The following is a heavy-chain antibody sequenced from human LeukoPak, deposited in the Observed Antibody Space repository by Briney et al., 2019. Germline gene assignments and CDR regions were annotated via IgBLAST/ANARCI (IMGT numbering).Heavy chain of an antibody. CDR2: ISSSGSTI. Sequence: GGSLRLSCAASGFTFSDYYMSWIRQAPGKGLEWVSYISSSGSTIYYADSVKGRFTISRDNAKNSLYLQMNSLRAEDTAVYYCARDGIVGATWEYFDYWGQGTLVTVSS. CDR1: GFTFSDYY. CDR3: ARDGIVGATWEYFDY. V-gene: IGHV3-11*01. J-gene: IGHJ4*02. D-gene: IGHD1-26*01.